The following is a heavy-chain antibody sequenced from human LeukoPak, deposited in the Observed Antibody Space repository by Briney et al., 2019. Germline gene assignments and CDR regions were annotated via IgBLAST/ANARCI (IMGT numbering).Heavy chain of an antibody. CDR1: GGSISSGDYY. CDR3: AGIYCSGGSCYFDY. J-gene: IGHJ4*02. CDR2: IYYSGST. Sequence: PSQALSLTCTVSGGSISSGDYYWSWIRQPPGKGLEWIGCIYYSGSTYYNPSLKSRVTISVDTSKNQFSLKLSSVTAADTAVYYCAGIYCSGGSCYFDYWGQGTLVTVSS. D-gene: IGHD2-15*01. V-gene: IGHV4-30-4*08.